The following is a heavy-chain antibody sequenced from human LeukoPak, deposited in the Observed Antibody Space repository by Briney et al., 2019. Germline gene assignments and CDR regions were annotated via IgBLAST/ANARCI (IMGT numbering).Heavy chain of an antibody. Sequence: GGTLRLSCAASGFTFSSYGMSWVRQAPGKGLEWVSAISGSGGSTYYADSVKGRFTISRDNSKNTLYLQMNSLRAEDTAVYYCAKVDYGDFYFDYWGQGTLVTVSS. CDR1: GFTFSSYG. CDR3: AKVDYGDFYFDY. D-gene: IGHD4-17*01. V-gene: IGHV3-23*01. CDR2: ISGSGGST. J-gene: IGHJ4*02.